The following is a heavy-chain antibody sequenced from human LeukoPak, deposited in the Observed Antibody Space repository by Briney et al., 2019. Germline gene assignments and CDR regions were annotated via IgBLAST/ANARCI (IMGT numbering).Heavy chain of an antibody. CDR2: IKSKTDGGTT. D-gene: IGHD4-17*01. Sequence: GGSLRLSCAASGFTFSDVWMSWVRQAPGKGLEWVGRIKSKTDGGTTDYAAPVKGRFTISRDDSKSTLYLQMNSLKTEDTAVYYCTIDYGDYEGDYYFDYWGQGTLVTVSS. J-gene: IGHJ4*02. CDR1: GFTFSDVW. CDR3: TIDYGDYEGDYYFDY. V-gene: IGHV3-15*01.